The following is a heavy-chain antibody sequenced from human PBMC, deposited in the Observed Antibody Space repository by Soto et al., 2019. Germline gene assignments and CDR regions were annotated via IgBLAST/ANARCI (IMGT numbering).Heavy chain of an antibody. CDR2: IIPILGIA. V-gene: IGHV1-69*02. CDR1: GGTFSSYT. D-gene: IGHD2-2*01. Sequence: QVQLVQSGAEVKKPGSSVKVSCKASGGTFSSYTISWVRQAPGQGLEWMGRIIPILGIANYAQKFQGRVTITADKSTSTAYMELSSLRSEDTAVYYCARGQAGYCSSTSCNYWFDPWGQGTLVTVSS. J-gene: IGHJ5*02. CDR3: ARGQAGYCSSTSCNYWFDP.